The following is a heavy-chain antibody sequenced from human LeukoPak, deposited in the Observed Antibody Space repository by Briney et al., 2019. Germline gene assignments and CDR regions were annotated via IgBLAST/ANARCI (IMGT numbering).Heavy chain of an antibody. D-gene: IGHD6-13*01. J-gene: IGHJ5*02. CDR3: ASCYSSSWYDWFDP. CDR1: GGSISSGDYY. V-gene: IGHV4-30-4*01. CDR2: IYYSGST. Sequence: SETLSLTCTVSGGSISSGDYYWSWIRQPPGKGLEWIGYIYYSGSTYYNPSLKSRDTISVDTSKNQFSLKLSSVTAADTAVYYCASCYSSSWYDWFDPWGQGTLVTVSS.